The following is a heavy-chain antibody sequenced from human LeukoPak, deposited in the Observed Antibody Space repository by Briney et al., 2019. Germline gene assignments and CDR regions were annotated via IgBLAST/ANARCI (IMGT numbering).Heavy chain of an antibody. J-gene: IGHJ4*02. D-gene: IGHD3-16*01. CDR3: AIRPSDYGKYLTYFDY. V-gene: IGHV3-33*05. CDR1: GFSSSRYG. CDR2: ISDDGRDK. Sequence: SLRLSCAASGFSSSRYGMHWGCEAPRKGLGWVGGISDDGRDKKYADSVRGRFTISRDNFKDTLYLQMNCLRLEDTAVYYCAIRPSDYGKYLTYFDYWGQGNLVTVSS.